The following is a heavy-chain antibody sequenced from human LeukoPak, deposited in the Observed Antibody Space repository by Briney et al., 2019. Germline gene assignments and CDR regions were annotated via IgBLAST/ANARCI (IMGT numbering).Heavy chain of an antibody. CDR2: IIPIFGTA. J-gene: IGHJ4*02. V-gene: IGHV1-69*05. Sequence: SVKVSRKASGGTFSSYAISWVRQAPGQGLEWMGRIIPIFGTANYAQKFQGRVTITTDESTSTAYMELSSLRSEDTAVYYCASDGRYCSGGSCYSYWGQGTLVTVSS. D-gene: IGHD2-15*01. CDR3: ASDGRYCSGGSCYSY. CDR1: GGTFSSYA.